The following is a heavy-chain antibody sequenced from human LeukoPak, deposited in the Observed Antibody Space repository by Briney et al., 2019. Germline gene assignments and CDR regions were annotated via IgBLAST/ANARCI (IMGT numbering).Heavy chain of an antibody. CDR2: ISYDGSSE. D-gene: IGHD3-10*01. CDR1: GFTFSSYA. J-gene: IGHJ4*02. V-gene: IGHV3-30-3*01. CDR3: ARVSLTYGSGRYYQAFVY. Sequence: PGRSLRLSCAASGFTFSSYAMHWVRQAPGQGLEWVAVISYDGSSEYYADSVKGRFIISRDNSKNTLYLQMNSLRAEDAAVYYCARVSLTYGSGRYYQAFVYWGQGTLVTVSS.